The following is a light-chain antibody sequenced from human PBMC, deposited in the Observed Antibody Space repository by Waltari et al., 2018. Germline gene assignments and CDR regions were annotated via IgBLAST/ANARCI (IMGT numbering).Light chain of an antibody. J-gene: IGKJ2*01. V-gene: IGKV1-12*01. CDR2: AAS. Sequence: DIQITQSPSSVSASVGYRVTITCRASQDVSNWLAWYQQKPGKAPKFLIYAASSLQRGVPSRFSGSGSGTDFTLTISSLQPDDFATYYCQQANTFPYTFGQGTKVEIK. CDR1: QDVSNW. CDR3: QQANTFPYT.